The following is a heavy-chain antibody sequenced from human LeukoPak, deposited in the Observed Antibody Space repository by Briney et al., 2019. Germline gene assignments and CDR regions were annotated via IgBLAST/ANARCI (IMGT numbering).Heavy chain of an antibody. CDR2: IIPIFGTA. D-gene: IGHD3-22*01. V-gene: IGHV1-69*13. CDR3: AKERRDTYYYDSSGCYFGP. CDR1: GGTFSSYA. Sequence: SVKVSCKASGGTFSSYAISWVRQAPGQGLEWMGGIIPIFGTANYAQKFRGRVTITADESTSTAYMELSSLRSEDTAVYYCAKERRDTYYYDSSGCYFGPWGQGTLVTVSS. J-gene: IGHJ5*02.